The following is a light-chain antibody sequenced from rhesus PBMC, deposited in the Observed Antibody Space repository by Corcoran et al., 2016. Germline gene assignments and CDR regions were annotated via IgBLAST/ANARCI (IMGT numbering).Light chain of an antibody. J-gene: IGKJ1*01. CDR1: QSVGSY. Sequence: ETVVTQSPATLSLSPGERATLSCRASQSVGSYLAWYQQKPGQAPRLLIYGATRRAPGIPDRFSGRGAGTNFTLTISSLEPEDVGVYYCQQSSNLSWTFGQGTKVEIK. CDR3: QQSSNLSWT. V-gene: IGKV3-24*04. CDR2: GAT.